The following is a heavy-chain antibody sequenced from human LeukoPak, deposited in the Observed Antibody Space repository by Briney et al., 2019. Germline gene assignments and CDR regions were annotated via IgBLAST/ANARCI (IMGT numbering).Heavy chain of an antibody. D-gene: IGHD6-13*01. CDR3: ARSVAGQQLMKTFDY. V-gene: IGHV3-48*03. CDR2: ISPSGTFI. CDR1: GFTFSSYE. J-gene: IGHJ4*02. Sequence: PGGSLRLSCAASGFTFSSYEMNWVRQAPGKGLEWVSSISPSGTFIYYADSVKGRFTISRDNAKNSLYLQMNSLRAEDTAVYYCARSVAGQQLMKTFDYWGQGTLVTVSS.